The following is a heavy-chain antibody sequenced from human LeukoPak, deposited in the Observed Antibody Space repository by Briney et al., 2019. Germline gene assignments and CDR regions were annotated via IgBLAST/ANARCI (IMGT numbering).Heavy chain of an antibody. CDR1: GYTFTSYA. CDR3: ARDPYSSSWTDAFDI. D-gene: IGHD6-13*01. CDR2: INAGNGNT. J-gene: IGHJ3*02. Sequence: ASVKVSCKASGYTFTSYAMHWVRQAPGQRLEWMGWINAGNGNTKYSQEFQGRVTITRDTSASTAYMELSSLRSEDMAVYYCARDPYSSSWTDAFDIWGQGTMVTVSS. V-gene: IGHV1-3*03.